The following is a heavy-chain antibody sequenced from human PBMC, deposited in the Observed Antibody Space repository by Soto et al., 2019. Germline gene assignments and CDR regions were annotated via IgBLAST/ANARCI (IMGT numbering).Heavy chain of an antibody. J-gene: IGHJ3*02. V-gene: IGHV3-43*01. CDR3: AKGYCTNGVCRDAFDI. CDR2: ISWDGGST. Sequence: GGSLRLSCAASGFTFDDYTMHWVRQAPGKGLEWVSLISWDGGSTYYADSVKGRFTISRDNSKNSLYLQMNSLRTEDTALYYCAKGYCTNGVCRDAFDIWGQGTMVTVSS. CDR1: GFTFDDYT. D-gene: IGHD2-8*01.